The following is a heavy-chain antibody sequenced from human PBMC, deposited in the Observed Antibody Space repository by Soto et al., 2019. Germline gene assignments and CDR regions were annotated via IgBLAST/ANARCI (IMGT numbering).Heavy chain of an antibody. CDR2: ISSSSSTI. D-gene: IGHD3-10*01. V-gene: IGHV3-48*01. CDR3: ARAGGWELPPG. Sequence: EVQLVEPGGGLVQPGGSLRLSCAASGFTFSSYSMNWVRQAPGKGLEWVSYISSSSSTIYYADSVKGRFTISRDNAKNSLYLQMNSLRAEDTAVYYCARAGGWELPPGWGQGTLVTVSS. J-gene: IGHJ4*02. CDR1: GFTFSSYS.